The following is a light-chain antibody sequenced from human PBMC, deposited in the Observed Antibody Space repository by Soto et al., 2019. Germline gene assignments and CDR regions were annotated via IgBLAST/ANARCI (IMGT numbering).Light chain of an antibody. CDR1: SSDVGGYNY. V-gene: IGLV2-11*01. CDR2: DVS. Sequence: QSALTQPRSVSGSPGQSVTISCTGTSSDVGGYNYVSWYQQHPGKAPKLMIYDVSKRPSGVPDRFSGSKSGNTASLTISGLQAEDEADYYCCSYAGSYTFAVFGGGTKADRP. J-gene: IGLJ2*01. CDR3: CSYAGSYTFAV.